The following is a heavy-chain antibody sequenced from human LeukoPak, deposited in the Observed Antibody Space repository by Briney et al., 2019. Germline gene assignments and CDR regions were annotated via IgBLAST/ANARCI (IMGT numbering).Heavy chain of an antibody. CDR2: INHSGST. D-gene: IGHD5-18*01. CDR1: GGSFSGYY. J-gene: IGHJ2*01. V-gene: IGHV4-34*01. CDR3: ARDPTIQLWSSSYWYFDL. Sequence: SETLSLTCAVYGGSFSGYYWSWIRQPPGKGLEWIGEINHSGSTNYNPSLKSRVTISVDTSKNQFSLKLSSVTAADTAVYYCARDPTIQLWSSSYWYFDLWGRGTLVTVSS.